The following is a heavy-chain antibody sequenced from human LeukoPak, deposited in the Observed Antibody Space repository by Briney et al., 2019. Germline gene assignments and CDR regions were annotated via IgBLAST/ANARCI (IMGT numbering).Heavy chain of an antibody. J-gene: IGHJ4*02. Sequence: SETLSLTCTVSGGSISSYYWSWIRQPPGKGLEWIGYMYYSGSTNYNPSTNYNPSLKSRVTISVDTSKNQFSLKLSSVTAADTAVYYCARGLSSDYWGQGTLVTVSS. CDR1: GGSISSYY. CDR3: ARGLSSDY. D-gene: IGHD6-13*01. CDR2: MYYSGST. V-gene: IGHV4-59*01.